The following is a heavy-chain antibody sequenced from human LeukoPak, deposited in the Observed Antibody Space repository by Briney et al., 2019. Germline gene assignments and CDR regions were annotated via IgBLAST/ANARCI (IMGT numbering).Heavy chain of an antibody. CDR3: AREDDHGGNSGINWFDP. CDR1: GFVFSNYW. Sequence: GGSLRLSCAASGFVFSNYWMSWVRQAPGKGLEWVANIKPVGTEKYYVDSLKGRFTISRDNAKNSLYLQMNSLRAEDTAVYYCAREDDHGGNSGINWFDPWAQGTLVTVPS. J-gene: IGHJ5*02. V-gene: IGHV3-7*03. CDR2: IKPVGTEK. D-gene: IGHD4-23*01.